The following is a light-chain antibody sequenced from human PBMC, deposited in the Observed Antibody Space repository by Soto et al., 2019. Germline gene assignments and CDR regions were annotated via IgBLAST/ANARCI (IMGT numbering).Light chain of an antibody. CDR3: QQYNNWPPWT. CDR2: DAS. Sequence: EIVLTQSPATLSLSPGERATLSCRASQSVSSYLAWYQQKPGQAPRLLIYDASNRATGIPDRFSGSGSGTEFTLTISSLQSEDFAVYYCQQYNNWPPWTFGQGTKVDIK. V-gene: IGKV3-11*01. CDR1: QSVSSY. J-gene: IGKJ1*01.